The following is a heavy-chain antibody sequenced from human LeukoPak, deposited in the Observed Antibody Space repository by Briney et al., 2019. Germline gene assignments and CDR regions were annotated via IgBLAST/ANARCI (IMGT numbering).Heavy chain of an antibody. CDR1: GFTFSSYA. D-gene: IGHD3-3*01. CDR3: ANTWWRDFWSGLDY. Sequence: GGSLRLPCAASGFTFSSYAMSWVRQAPVKGLEWVSAISGSGGSTYYADSVKGRFTISRDNSKNTLYLQMNSLRAEDTAVYYCANTWWRDFWSGLDYWGQGTLVTVSS. V-gene: IGHV3-23*01. J-gene: IGHJ4*02. CDR2: ISGSGGST.